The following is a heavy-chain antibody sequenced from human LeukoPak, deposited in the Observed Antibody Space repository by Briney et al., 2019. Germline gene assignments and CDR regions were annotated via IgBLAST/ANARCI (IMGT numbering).Heavy chain of an antibody. J-gene: IGHJ6*03. CDR1: GGSISSSSYY. D-gene: IGHD3-3*01. Sequence: SETLSLTCTVSGGSISSSSYYWGWLRQPPGKGLEWIGSIYYSGTTYYNPSLKSRVTISVDTSKNQFSLKLSSVTAADTAVYYCARQIGVVITPYYYYYMDVWGKGTTVTVSS. V-gene: IGHV4-39*01. CDR2: IYYSGTT. CDR3: ARQIGVVITPYYYYYMDV.